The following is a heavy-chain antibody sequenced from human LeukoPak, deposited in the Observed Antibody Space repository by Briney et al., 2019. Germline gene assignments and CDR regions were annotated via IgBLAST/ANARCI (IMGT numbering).Heavy chain of an antibody. Sequence: GGSLRLSCASSGCTFSNYAMSWVRQAPGKGLEWVSAISTTGIATYYADSVNGRFTISRDNSKNTLYRQMNSLRAEDTAVYYCAKEGSPRGLPGYSSGWYRPHDAFDIWGQGTMVTVSS. CDR3: AKEGSPRGLPGYSSGWYRPHDAFDI. J-gene: IGHJ3*02. CDR2: ISTTGIAT. V-gene: IGHV3-23*01. CDR1: GCTFSNYA. D-gene: IGHD6-19*01.